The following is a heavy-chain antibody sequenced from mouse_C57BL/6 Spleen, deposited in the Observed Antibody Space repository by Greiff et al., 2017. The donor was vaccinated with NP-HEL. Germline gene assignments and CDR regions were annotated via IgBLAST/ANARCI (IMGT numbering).Heavy chain of an antibody. CDR2: INPNNGGT. Sequence: EVQLQQSGPELVKPGASVKISCKASGYTFTDYYMNWVKQSHGKSLEWIGDINPNNGGTIYNQKFKGKATLTVDKSSSTAYMELRSLTSEDSAVYYCASQGLYYGGYFDVWGTGTTVTVSS. CDR1: GYTFTDYY. J-gene: IGHJ1*03. CDR3: ASQGLYYGGYFDV. V-gene: IGHV1-26*01. D-gene: IGHD2-13*01.